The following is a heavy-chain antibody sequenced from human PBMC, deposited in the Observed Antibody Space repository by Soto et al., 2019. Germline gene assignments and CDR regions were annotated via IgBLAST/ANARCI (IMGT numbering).Heavy chain of an antibody. V-gene: IGHV3-23*01. CDR1: GFTFSSYA. D-gene: IGHD3-10*01. Sequence: GGSLRLSCAASGFTFSSYAMSWVRQAPGKGLEWVSAISGSGGSTYYADSVKGRFTISRDNSKNTLYLQMNSLRAEDTAVYYCAKPLLLWFGDQGAFDIWGQGTMVTVSS. CDR2: ISGSGGST. J-gene: IGHJ3*02. CDR3: AKPLLLWFGDQGAFDI.